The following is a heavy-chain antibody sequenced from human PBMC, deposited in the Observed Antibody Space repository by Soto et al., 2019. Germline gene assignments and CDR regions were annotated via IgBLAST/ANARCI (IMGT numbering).Heavy chain of an antibody. CDR1: GYTFTSYD. V-gene: IGHV1-8*01. J-gene: IGHJ3*02. CDR2: MNPNSGNT. CDR3: ARGSYDDTDAFDI. D-gene: IGHD5-12*01. Sequence: ASVKVSCKASGYTFTSYDINWVLQATGQGLEWMGWMNPNSGNTGYAQKFQGRVTMTRNTSISTAYMELSSLRSEDTAVYYCARGSYDDTDAFDIWGQGTMVTVSS.